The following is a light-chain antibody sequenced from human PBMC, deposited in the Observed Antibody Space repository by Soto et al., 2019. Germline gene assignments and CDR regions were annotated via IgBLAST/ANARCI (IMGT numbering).Light chain of an antibody. J-gene: IGLJ1*01. CDR1: SSDVGGYNY. Sequence: QSALTQPASVSGSPGQSITISCPGTSSDVGGYNYVSWYQQHPGKAPKLMIYDVGNRPSGVSNRFSGSKSGNTASLTISGLQAEDEADYYCSSYTSSSPYVFGTGTKVTVL. CDR3: SSYTSSSPYV. CDR2: DVG. V-gene: IGLV2-14*01.